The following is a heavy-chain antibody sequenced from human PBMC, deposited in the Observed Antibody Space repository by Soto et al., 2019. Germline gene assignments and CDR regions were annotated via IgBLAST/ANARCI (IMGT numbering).Heavy chain of an antibody. D-gene: IGHD2-15*01. CDR2: IKSKTDGGTT. J-gene: IGHJ4*02. CDR3: TTGLVVVDSTPNDY. Sequence: VQLVESGGGLVKPGGSLRLSCAASGFTFSNAWMSWVRQAPGKGLEWVGRIKSKTDGGTTDYAAPVKGRFTISRDDSKNTLYLQMNSLKTEDTAVYYCTTGLVVVDSTPNDYWGQGTLVTVSS. V-gene: IGHV3-15*01. CDR1: GFTFSNAW.